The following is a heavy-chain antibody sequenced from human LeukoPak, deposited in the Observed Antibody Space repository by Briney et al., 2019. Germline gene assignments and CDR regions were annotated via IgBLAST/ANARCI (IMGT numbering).Heavy chain of an antibody. CDR2: IYSGGST. J-gene: IGHJ4*02. CDR1: GFSVSSNY. CDR3: ARATLDN. V-gene: IGHV3-53*01. Sequence: GGSLRLSCAASGFSVSSNYISWVRQAPGKGLEWVSAIYSGGSTKYADSVKARFTISRDNSKNTVYLQMNSLRAEDTAVYYCARATLDNWGQGTLVTVSS.